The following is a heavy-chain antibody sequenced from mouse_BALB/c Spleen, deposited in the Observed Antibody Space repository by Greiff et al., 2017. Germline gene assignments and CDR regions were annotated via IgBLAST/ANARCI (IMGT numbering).Heavy chain of an antibody. CDR3: ASFYYPYAMYY. J-gene: IGHJ4*01. Sequence: EVKVVESGGGLVQPGGSLKLSCAASGFTFSSYTMSWVRQTPEKRLEWVAYISNGGGSTYYPDTVKGRFTISRDNAKNTLYLQMSSLKSEDTAMYYCASFYYPYAMYYCGEGTPV. V-gene: IGHV5-12-2*01. D-gene: IGHD2-1*01. CDR2: ISNGGGST. CDR1: GFTFSSYT.